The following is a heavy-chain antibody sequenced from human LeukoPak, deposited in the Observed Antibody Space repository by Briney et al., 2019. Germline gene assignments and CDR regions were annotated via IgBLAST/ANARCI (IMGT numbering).Heavy chain of an antibody. CDR3: ASGGSGSYYNVGAFDI. Sequence: GGSLRLSCAASGFTFSDYYMSWVRQAPGKGLEWVSVIYSGGSTYYADSVKGRFTISRDNSKNTLYLQMNSLRAEDTAVYYCASGGSGSYYNVGAFDIWGQGTMVTVSS. V-gene: IGHV3-66*01. J-gene: IGHJ3*02. D-gene: IGHD3-10*01. CDR1: GFTFSDYY. CDR2: IYSGGST.